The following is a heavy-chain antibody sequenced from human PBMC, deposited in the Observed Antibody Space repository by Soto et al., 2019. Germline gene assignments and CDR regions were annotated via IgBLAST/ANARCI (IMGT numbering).Heavy chain of an antibody. CDR1: GRSISSYY. CDR2: IHYSGST. J-gene: IGHJ4*02. V-gene: IGHV4-59*08. Sequence: SETLSLTCSVSGRSISSYYWSWIRQPPGKGLEWIGYIHYSGSTNDNPSIKSRVTISVDTSKNQFSLKLSSVTAADTAVYYCARQLGYSYGYPFDYWGQGTLVTVSS. D-gene: IGHD5-18*01. CDR3: ARQLGYSYGYPFDY.